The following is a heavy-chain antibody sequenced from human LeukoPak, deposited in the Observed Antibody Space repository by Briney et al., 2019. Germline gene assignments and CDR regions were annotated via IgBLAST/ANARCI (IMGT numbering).Heavy chain of an antibody. CDR2: IYYSGST. V-gene: IGHV4-59*01. CDR1: GASMSSYY. D-gene: IGHD6-13*01. J-gene: IGHJ4*02. CDR3: ARVTGYVMEDYFDY. Sequence: NPSETLSLTCTVSGASMSSYYWSWIRQPPGKGLEWIGYIYYSGSTNYNPSLKSRVTISVDTSKNQFSLRLSSVTAADTAVYYCARVTGYVMEDYFDYWGQGTLVTVSS.